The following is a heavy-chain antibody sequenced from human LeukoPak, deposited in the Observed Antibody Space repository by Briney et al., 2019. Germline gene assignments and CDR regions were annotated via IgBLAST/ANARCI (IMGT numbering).Heavy chain of an antibody. CDR1: GGSFSGYY. J-gene: IGHJ4*02. CDR3: AGVDTAMVTADY. V-gene: IGHV4-34*01. D-gene: IGHD5-18*01. Sequence: SETLSLTCAVYGGSFSGYYWSWIRQPPGKGLEWIGEINHSGSTNYNPSLKSRVTISVDTSKNQFSLKLSSVTAADTAVYYCAGVDTAMVTADYWGQGTLVTVSS. CDR2: INHSGST.